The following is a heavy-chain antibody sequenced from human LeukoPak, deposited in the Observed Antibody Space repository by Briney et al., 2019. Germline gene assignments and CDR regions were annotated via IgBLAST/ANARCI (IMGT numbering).Heavy chain of an antibody. V-gene: IGHV3-30*18. CDR2: ISYDGSNK. CDR1: GFTFTSYG. D-gene: IGHD3-22*01. CDR3: AKDTDPDSSGPVDY. J-gene: IGHJ4*02. Sequence: GGSLRLSCAASGFTFTSYGMHWVRQAPGKGLEWVAVISYDGSNKYYADSVKGRFTISRDNSKNTLYLQMNSLRAEDTAVYYCAKDTDPDSSGPVDYWGQGTLVTVSS.